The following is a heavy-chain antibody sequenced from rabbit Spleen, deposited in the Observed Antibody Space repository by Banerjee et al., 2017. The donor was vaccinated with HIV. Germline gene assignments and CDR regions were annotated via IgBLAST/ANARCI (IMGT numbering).Heavy chain of an antibody. D-gene: IGHD8-1*01. V-gene: IGHV1S45*01. Sequence: QEQQVESGGGLVQPTGSLTLTCKASGFSFGDRDVMCWVRQAPGKGLVWIACINAATGKPVYATWAKGRFTISKTSSTTVTLQMTSLTVADTATYFCARDTGSSFSSYGMDLWGPGTLVTVS. CDR3: ARDTGSSFSSYGMDL. CDR1: GFSFGDRDV. J-gene: IGHJ6*01. CDR2: INAATGKP.